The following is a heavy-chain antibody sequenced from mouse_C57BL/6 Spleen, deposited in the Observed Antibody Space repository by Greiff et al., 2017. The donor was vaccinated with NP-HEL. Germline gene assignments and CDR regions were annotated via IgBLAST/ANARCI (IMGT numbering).Heavy chain of an antibody. V-gene: IGHV5-4*03. CDR3: ARLRGDAMDD. CDR2: ISDGGSYT. CDR1: GFTFSSYA. J-gene: IGHJ4*01. D-gene: IGHD1-1*01. Sequence: DVKLVESGGGLVKPGGSLKLSCAASGFTFSSYAMSWVRQTPEKRLEWVATISDGGSYTYYPDNVKGRFTISRDNAKNNLYLQMSHLKSEDTAMYYCARLRGDAMDDWGQGTSVTVSS.